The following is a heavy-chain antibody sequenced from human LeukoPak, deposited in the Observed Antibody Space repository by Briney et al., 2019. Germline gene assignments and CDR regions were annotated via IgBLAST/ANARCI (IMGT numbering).Heavy chain of an antibody. J-gene: IGHJ4*02. D-gene: IGHD1-1*01. Sequence: SETLSLTCTVSGGSISSYYWSWIRQPPGKGLEWIGYIYYSGSTNYNPSLKSRVTISVDTSKNQFSLKLSSVTAADTAVYYCARVTPTGIHYWGQGALVTVSS. CDR3: ARVTPTGIHY. V-gene: IGHV4-59*01. CDR2: IYYSGST. CDR1: GGSISSYY.